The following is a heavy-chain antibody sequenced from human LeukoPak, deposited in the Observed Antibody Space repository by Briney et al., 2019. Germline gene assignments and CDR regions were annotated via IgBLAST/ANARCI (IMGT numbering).Heavy chain of an antibody. D-gene: IGHD5-12*01. CDR3: ATRYSGYVPYDY. Sequence: ASVKVSCKVSGYTLTELSMHWVRQAPGKGLEWMGGFDPEDGETIYAQKFQGRVTMTEDTSTDTAYMELSSLRSEDTAVYYCATRYSGYVPYDYWGQGTLVTVSS. J-gene: IGHJ4*02. V-gene: IGHV1-24*01. CDR2: FDPEDGET. CDR1: GYTLTELS.